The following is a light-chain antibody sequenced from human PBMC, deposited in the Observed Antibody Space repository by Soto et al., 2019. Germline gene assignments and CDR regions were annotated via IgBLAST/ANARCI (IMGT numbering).Light chain of an antibody. J-gene: IGLJ1*01. CDR1: SSDVGSYNY. CDR3: SSYAGSLYV. V-gene: IGLV2-8*01. Sequence: QSALTQPPSASGSPGQSVTISCTGTSSDVGSYNYLSWYQQHPGKAPKLMIYEVIKRPSGVPDRFSGSKSGNTASLTVSGLQAEDEADYYCSSYAGSLYVFGTGTKVTVL. CDR2: EVI.